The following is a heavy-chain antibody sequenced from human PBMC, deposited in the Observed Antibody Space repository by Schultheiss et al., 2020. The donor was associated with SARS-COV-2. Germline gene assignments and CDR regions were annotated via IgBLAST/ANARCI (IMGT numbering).Heavy chain of an antibody. J-gene: IGHJ6*02. CDR1: GYTFTGYY. V-gene: IGHV1-2*06. Sequence: ASVKVSCKASGYTFTGYYMHWVRQAPGQGLQWMGRINPNSGASIYAQRFQGRVTMTRDTSISTAYMELSRLRSDDTAVYYCARGIWGSEVYGMDVWGQGTTVTVSS. CDR3: ARGIWGSEVYGMDV. CDR2: INPNSGAS. D-gene: IGHD3-16*01.